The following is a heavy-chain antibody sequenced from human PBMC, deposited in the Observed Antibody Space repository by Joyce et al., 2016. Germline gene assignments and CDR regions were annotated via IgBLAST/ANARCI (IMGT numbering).Heavy chain of an antibody. CDR1: GFIFSKYG. V-gene: IGHV3-48*01. CDR3: ARDGRSSGGDY. CDR2: IGSSGSIK. D-gene: IGHD6-19*01. J-gene: IGHJ4*02. Sequence: EVQLVQSGGGLVQPGGSLRLSCAGSGFIFSKYGINWVRKGQGKGLEWVSYIGSSGSIKQYADSLEGRFTISRDNGKNSLYLQMNSLRAEDTAVYYCARDGRSSGGDYWGQGNLVTVSS.